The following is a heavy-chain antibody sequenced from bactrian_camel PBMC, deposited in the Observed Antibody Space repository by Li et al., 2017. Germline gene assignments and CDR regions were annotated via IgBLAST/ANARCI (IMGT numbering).Heavy chain of an antibody. CDR2: YINTRGA. CDR3: AADGRKIDGARWNAEFRYSY. J-gene: IGHJ4*01. Sequence: VQLVESGGGSVQAGGSLRLSCAESGYTIRTCRGWFRQAPGKQREEVAVVYINTRGAKYADSVKGRFTISQDNAKNTLYLQMNSLKPEDTGLYFCAADGRKIDGARWNAEFRYSYWGQGTQVTVS. V-gene: IGHV3S53*01. CDR1: GYTIRTC. D-gene: IGHD2*01.